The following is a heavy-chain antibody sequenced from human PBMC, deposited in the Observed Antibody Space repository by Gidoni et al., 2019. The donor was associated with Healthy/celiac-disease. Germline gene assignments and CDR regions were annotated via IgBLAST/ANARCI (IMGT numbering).Heavy chain of an antibody. CDR1: GCTFSSYA. Sequence: QVQLVQSGAEVKKPGSSVTVSCKASGCTFSSYAISWVRQAPGQGLEWMGGIIPIFGTANYAQKFQGRVTITADESTSTAYMELSSLRSEDTAVYYCARAHHYGGNSGHFDHWGQGTLVTVSS. J-gene: IGHJ4*02. CDR2: IIPIFGTA. CDR3: ARAHHYGGNSGHFDH. D-gene: IGHD4-17*01. V-gene: IGHV1-69*01.